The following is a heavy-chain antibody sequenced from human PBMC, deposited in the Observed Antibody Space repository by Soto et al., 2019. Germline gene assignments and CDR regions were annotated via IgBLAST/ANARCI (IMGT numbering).Heavy chain of an antibody. CDR2: IWYDGSNK. J-gene: IGHJ2*01. Sequence: QVQLVESGGGVVQPGRSLRLSCAASGFTFSSYGMHWVRQAPGKGLEWVAVIWYDGSNKYYADSVKGRFTISRDNSKNTLSLQMNSLRAEDTAVYYCARDMDYDSSGYYPTAWYFDLWGRGTLVTVSS. D-gene: IGHD3-22*01. V-gene: IGHV3-33*01. CDR3: ARDMDYDSSGYYPTAWYFDL. CDR1: GFTFSSYG.